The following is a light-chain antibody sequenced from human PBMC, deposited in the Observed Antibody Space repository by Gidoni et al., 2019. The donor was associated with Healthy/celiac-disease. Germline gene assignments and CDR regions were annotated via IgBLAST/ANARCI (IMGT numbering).Light chain of an antibody. CDR1: QSISSY. V-gene: IGKV1-39*01. CDR3: QQSYSTPLFT. CDR2: AAS. J-gene: IGKJ3*01. Sequence: DIQMTPSPSSLSASVGDRVTITCRASQSISSYLNWYQQQPGKAPKLLIYAASSLQSRVPSRFSGSGSGTDFTLTISSRQPEDFATDYCQQSYSTPLFTFGPGTKVDIK.